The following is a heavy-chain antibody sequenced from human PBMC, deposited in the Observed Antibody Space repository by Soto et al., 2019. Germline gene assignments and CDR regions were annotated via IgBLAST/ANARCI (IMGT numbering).Heavy chain of an antibody. D-gene: IGHD1-26*01. Sequence: SETLSLTCTVSGGSISSYYWSWIRQPPGKGLEWIGYIYYSGSTNYNPSLKSRVTISVDTSKNQFSLKLSSVTAADTAVYYCARHGWGSAEKNWFDPWGQGTLVTVSS. J-gene: IGHJ5*02. CDR1: GGSISSYY. CDR3: ARHGWGSAEKNWFDP. V-gene: IGHV4-59*08. CDR2: IYYSGST.